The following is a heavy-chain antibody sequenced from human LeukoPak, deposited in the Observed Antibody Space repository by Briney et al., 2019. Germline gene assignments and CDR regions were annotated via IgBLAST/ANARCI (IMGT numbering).Heavy chain of an antibody. J-gene: IGHJ4*02. V-gene: IGHV3-7*01. CDR3: ARSWAHYDY. CDR2: IKEDGSEK. Sequence: PGGSLRLSCAASGFSLSNYWMSWVRQAPGKGLEWVADIKEDGSEKYYVDSMKGRFTISRDNAKNSLYLQLNNLRVGDTAVYYCARSWAHYDYWGQGTLVTVSS. CDR1: GFSLSNYW. D-gene: IGHD6-13*01.